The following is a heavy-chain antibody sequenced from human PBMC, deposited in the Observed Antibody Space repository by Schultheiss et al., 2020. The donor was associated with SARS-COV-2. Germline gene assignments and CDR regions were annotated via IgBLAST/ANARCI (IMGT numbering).Heavy chain of an antibody. Sequence: GESLKISCAASGFTFGTYSMHWVRQAPGKGLEFVASIRSSGRDIYYADSMQGRFTVSRDNANNSLYLQMHSLRAEDTAVYYCVRDRSWWTPYNCFDLWGRGTLVTVSS. V-gene: IGHV3-21*01. D-gene: IGHD2-15*01. CDR1: GFTFGTYS. CDR3: VRDRSWWTPYNCFDL. CDR2: IRSSGRDI. J-gene: IGHJ5*02.